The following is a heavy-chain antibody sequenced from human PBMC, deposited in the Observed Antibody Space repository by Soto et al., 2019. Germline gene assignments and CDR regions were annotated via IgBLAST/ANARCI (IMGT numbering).Heavy chain of an antibody. CDR2: ISGSGDST. J-gene: IGHJ6*02. CDR1: RFTFSSSA. Sequence: SLRLSCAASRFTFSSSALSWARQAPGKGLEGVSPISGSGDSTYYADSVKGRFAISRDNSKNTLYLQMNSLRAEDTAVYYCAKDTYLDFSDSSGYYPWYYYGLDVWGQGTTVTVSS. D-gene: IGHD3-22*01. CDR3: AKDTYLDFSDSSGYYPWYYYGLDV. V-gene: IGHV3-23*01.